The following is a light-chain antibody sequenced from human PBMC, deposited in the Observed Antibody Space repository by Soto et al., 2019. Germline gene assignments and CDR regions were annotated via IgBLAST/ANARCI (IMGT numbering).Light chain of an antibody. Sequence: QSVLTQPPSVSGAPGQRVTISCTGSSSNIGAGYNVHWYQQVPGTAPKLLIYGDSNRPSVVPDRFSGSKSGTSASLAITGLQAEDEADNYCQSYDSSLSGGLFGGGTKVTVL. CDR2: GDS. CDR3: QSYDSSLSGGL. V-gene: IGLV1-40*01. J-gene: IGLJ3*02. CDR1: SSNIGAGYN.